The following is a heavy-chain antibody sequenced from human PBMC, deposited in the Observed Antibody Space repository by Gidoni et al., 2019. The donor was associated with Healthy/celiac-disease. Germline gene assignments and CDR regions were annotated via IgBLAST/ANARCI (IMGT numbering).Heavy chain of an antibody. V-gene: IGHV4-39*01. J-gene: IGHJ4*02. Sequence: QLQLQESGPGLVKPSETLSLTCTGPGGSISSSSYYWGWIRQPPGKGLEWIGSIYYGGRTYYNPSLKSRVTISVDTSKSQFSLTLSSVSAGDTAVYYCARTSSGWDIDYWGQGTLVTVSS. CDR1: GGSISSSSYY. CDR3: ARTSSGWDIDY. D-gene: IGHD6-19*01. CDR2: IYYGGRT.